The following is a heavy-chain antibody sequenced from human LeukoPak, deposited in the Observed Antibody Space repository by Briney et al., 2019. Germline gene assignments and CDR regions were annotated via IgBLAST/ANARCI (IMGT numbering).Heavy chain of an antibody. CDR2: IIPILGIA. CDR1: GYTFTSYG. D-gene: IGHD2-15*01. Sequence: SVKVSCKASGYTFTSYGISWVRQAPGQGLEWMGRIIPILGIANYAQKFQGRVTITADKSTSTAYMELSSLRSEDTAVYYCAREGEGGFDYWGQGTLVTVSS. CDR3: AREGEGGFDY. J-gene: IGHJ4*02. V-gene: IGHV1-69*04.